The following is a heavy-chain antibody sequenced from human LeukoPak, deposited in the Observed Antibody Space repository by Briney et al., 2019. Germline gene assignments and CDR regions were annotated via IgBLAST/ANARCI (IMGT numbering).Heavy chain of an antibody. D-gene: IGHD3-16*01. CDR1: GFTLRSHA. CDR2: ISGSGGST. Sequence: GGSLRLSCAASGFTLRSHAMSWVRQAPGKGLEWVSAISGSGGSTDYVDSVKGRFTISRDNSKNTLYLQMNSLRADDMAVYYCAKQMSTVTFTPFDYWGQGTLVTVSS. V-gene: IGHV3-23*01. CDR3: AKQMSTVTFTPFDY. J-gene: IGHJ4*02.